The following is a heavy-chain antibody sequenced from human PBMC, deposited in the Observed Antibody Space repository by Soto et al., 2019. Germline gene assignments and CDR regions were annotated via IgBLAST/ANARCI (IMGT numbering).Heavy chain of an antibody. D-gene: IGHD2-21*01. Sequence: PGGSLRLSCAVSGFTFSNYATALVRQAPGKGLEWVSSIRADGSRTHYADSVKGRFTVSRDNSKNRLYLDMKSLRADDTALYYCLSDSNGYCDWMGRYWGQGTPFTVSS. V-gene: IGHV3-23*01. J-gene: IGHJ4*02. CDR3: LSDSNGYCDWMGRY. CDR1: GFTFSNYA. CDR2: IRADGSRT.